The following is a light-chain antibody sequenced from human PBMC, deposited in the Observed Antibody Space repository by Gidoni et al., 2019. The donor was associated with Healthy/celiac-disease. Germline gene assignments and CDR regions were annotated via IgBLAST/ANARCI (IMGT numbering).Light chain of an antibody. J-gene: IGKJ4*01. CDR1: QDISHY. CDR3: QQYDNLPT. Sequence: DIQMTQSPSSLSASVGDRVTITCQASQDISHYLNWYQQKTGKAPKLLIYDASNLETGVPSRFSGSGSGTDFTFTISSLQPEDIATYYCQQYDNLPTFGGGTKVEIK. V-gene: IGKV1-33*01. CDR2: DAS.